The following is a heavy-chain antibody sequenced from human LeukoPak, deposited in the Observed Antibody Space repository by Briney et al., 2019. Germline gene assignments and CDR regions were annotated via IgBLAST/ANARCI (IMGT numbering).Heavy chain of an antibody. CDR3: ARVGIAAAGTIYYYYYMDV. Sequence: SETLSLTCTVSGGSISSSSYYWGWIRQPPGKGLEWIGSIYYSGSTYYNPSLKSRVTISVDTSKNQFSLKLSSVTAADTAVYYCARVGIAAAGTIYYYYYMDVWGKGTTVTVSS. CDR1: GGSISSSSYY. D-gene: IGHD6-13*01. V-gene: IGHV4-39*07. J-gene: IGHJ6*03. CDR2: IYYSGST.